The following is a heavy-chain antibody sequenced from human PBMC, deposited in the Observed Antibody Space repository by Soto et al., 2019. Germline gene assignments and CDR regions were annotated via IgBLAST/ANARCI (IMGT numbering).Heavy chain of an antibody. CDR3: ARDIEELYYDFWSGLPGGGMDV. Sequence: GASVKVSCKASGYTFTSYGISWVRQAPGQGLEWMGWISAYNGNTNYAQKLQGRVTMTTDTSTSTAYMELRSLRSDDTAVYYCARDIEELYYDFWSGLPGGGMDVWGQGTTVTVSS. J-gene: IGHJ6*02. D-gene: IGHD3-3*01. V-gene: IGHV1-18*01. CDR2: ISAYNGNT. CDR1: GYTFTSYG.